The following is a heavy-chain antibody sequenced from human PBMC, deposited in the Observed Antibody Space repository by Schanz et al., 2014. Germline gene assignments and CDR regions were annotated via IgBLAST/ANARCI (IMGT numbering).Heavy chain of an antibody. CDR2: IAGDGGGP. J-gene: IGHJ4*02. CDR1: TFTFSSYW. V-gene: IGHV3-NL1*01. CDR3: AKEESPPSLVDY. Sequence: QVQLVESGGGVVQPGRSLRLSCAASTFTFSSYWMHWVRQAPGKGLVWVSVIAGDGGGPNYVDSVKGRFTISRDNSDNTLYLQMNNLRAEDTAVYYCAKEESPPSLVDYWGQGTLVTVSS.